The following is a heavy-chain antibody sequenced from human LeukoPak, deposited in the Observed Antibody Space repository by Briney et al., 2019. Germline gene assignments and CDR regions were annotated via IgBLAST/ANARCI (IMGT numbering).Heavy chain of an antibody. D-gene: IGHD3-16*01. J-gene: IGHJ5*01. CDR1: GFTFSNYT. CDR2: IHNGSGNT. Sequence: GGSLRLSCTASGFTFSNYTMNWVRQPPGKGLESVSAIHNGSGNTSYADSVKGRFTISRDNSKNTLFLQMNSLRAEDTAVYYCANDSAFGGDDSWGQGTLVTVSS. V-gene: IGHV3-23*01. CDR3: ANDSAFGGDDS.